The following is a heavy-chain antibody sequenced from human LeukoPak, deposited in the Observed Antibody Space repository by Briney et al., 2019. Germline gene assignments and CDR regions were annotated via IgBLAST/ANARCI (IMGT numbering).Heavy chain of an antibody. D-gene: IGHD3-16*02. CDR3: ARGFGDANDYVWGSYRGYAFDI. CDR2: MNPNSGNT. CDR1: GYTFTSYD. V-gene: IGHV1-8*01. Sequence: ASVKVSCKASGYTFTSYDINWVRQATGQGLEWMGWMNPNSGNTGYAQKFQGRVTMTRNTSISTAYMELSSLRSEDTAVYYCARGFGDANDYVWGSYRGYAFDIWGQGTMVTVSS. J-gene: IGHJ3*02.